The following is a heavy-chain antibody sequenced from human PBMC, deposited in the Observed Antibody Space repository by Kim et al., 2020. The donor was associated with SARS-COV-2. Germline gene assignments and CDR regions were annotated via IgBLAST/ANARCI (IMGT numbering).Heavy chain of an antibody. CDR3: ARCSAAAGCDY. V-gene: IGHV4-39*01. J-gene: IGHJ4*02. CDR2: IYYSGST. Sequence: SETLSLTCTVSGGSISSSSYYWGWIRQPPGKGLEWIGSIYYSGSTYYNPSLKSRVTISVDTSKNQFSLKLSSVTAADTAVYYCARCSAAAGCDYWGQGTL. D-gene: IGHD6-13*01. CDR1: GGSISSSSYY.